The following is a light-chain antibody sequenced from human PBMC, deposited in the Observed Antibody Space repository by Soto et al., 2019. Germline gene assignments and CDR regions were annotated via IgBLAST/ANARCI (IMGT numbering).Light chain of an antibody. J-gene: IGKJ3*01. Sequence: EIVLTQSPGTLSLSPGERATLSCRASQSVGSTYLAWYQQKPGQAPRLLIYDASSRATGIPDRFSGSGSGTDFTLTISRLEPEDFAVYYCQQFRSSFTFGPGTKVDIK. CDR3: QQFRSSFT. CDR2: DAS. V-gene: IGKV3-20*01. CDR1: QSVGSTY.